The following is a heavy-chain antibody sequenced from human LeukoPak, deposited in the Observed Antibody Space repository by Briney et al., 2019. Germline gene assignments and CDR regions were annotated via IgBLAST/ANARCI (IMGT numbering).Heavy chain of an antibody. D-gene: IGHD5-12*01. CDR3: ARGAGGYDWNDAFDI. CDR2: ITSSSSFI. Sequence: GGSLRLSCAASGLTFSSYSMNWVRQAPGKGLEWVSSITSSSSFIYYADSVKGRFTISRDNARNSLYLQMNSLRAEDTAVYYCARGAGGYDWNDAFDIWGQGTMVTVSS. CDR1: GLTFSSYS. V-gene: IGHV3-21*01. J-gene: IGHJ3*02.